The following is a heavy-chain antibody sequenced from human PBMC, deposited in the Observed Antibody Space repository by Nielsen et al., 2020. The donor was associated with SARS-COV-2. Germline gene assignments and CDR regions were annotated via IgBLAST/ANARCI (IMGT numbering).Heavy chain of an antibody. V-gene: IGHV3-21*01. J-gene: IGHJ4*02. CDR1: GLDFSDYS. CDR3: ARPWGAWGRH. Sequence: GGSLRLSCVVSGLDFSDYSMSWVRQAPGKGLEWVSSISSTSSYVYYTDSVKGRFSISRDYAKNSLYLQMNSLRVDDTAVYYCARPWGAWGRHWGQGTLVSVSS. D-gene: IGHD1-26*01. CDR2: ISSTSSYV.